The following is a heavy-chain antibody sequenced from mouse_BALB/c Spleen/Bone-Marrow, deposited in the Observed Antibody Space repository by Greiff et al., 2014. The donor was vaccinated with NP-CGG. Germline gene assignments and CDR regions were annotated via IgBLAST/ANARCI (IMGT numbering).Heavy chain of an antibody. Sequence: ESGPELAKPGASVQMSCKASGRTFTTYWMHWVKQRPGQGLEWIGYIDPRTGYTEYNQKFKDKATLTADKSSNTAYMQLRSLTSEDSAVYYCARYWDTYWGQGTQVTVSA. CDR1: GRTFTTYW. CDR2: IDPRTGYT. J-gene: IGHJ3*01. CDR3: ARYWDTY. D-gene: IGHD4-1*01. V-gene: IGHV1-7*01.